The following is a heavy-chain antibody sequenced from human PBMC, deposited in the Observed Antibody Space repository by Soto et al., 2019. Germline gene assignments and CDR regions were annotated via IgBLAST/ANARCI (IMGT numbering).Heavy chain of an antibody. V-gene: IGHV3-33*01. CDR1: GFTFSSYG. CDR2: IWYDGSNK. Sequence: QVQLVESGGGVVQPGRSLRLSCAASGFTFSSYGMHWARQAPGKGLEWVAVIWYDGSNKYYADSVKGRFTISRDNSKNSRDLQMNSLRAEDTAVYYCARRWGYDAFDIWGQGTMVTVSS. J-gene: IGHJ3*02. CDR3: ARRWGYDAFDI. D-gene: IGHD3-16*01.